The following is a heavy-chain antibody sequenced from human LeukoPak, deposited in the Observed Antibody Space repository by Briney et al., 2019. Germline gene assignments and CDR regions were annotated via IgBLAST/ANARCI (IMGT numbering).Heavy chain of an antibody. CDR1: GGSISSYY. Sequence: SETLSLTCTVSGGSISSYYWSWIRQPPGKGLEWIGCIYYSGSTNYNPSLKSRVTISVDTSKNQFSLKLSSVTAADTAVYYCARGGGGYCSSTSCYVDWFDPWGQGTLVTVSS. D-gene: IGHD2-2*01. CDR2: IYYSGST. CDR3: ARGGGGYCSSTSCYVDWFDP. V-gene: IGHV4-59*01. J-gene: IGHJ5*02.